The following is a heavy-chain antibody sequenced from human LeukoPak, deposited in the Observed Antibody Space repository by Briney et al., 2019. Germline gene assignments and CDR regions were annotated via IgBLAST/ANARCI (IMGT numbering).Heavy chain of an antibody. CDR1: GGTFSSYA. J-gene: IGHJ6*02. V-gene: IGHV1-69*13. CDR3: ARDSRVSGVDYYYYGMDV. CDR2: IIPIFGTA. D-gene: IGHD3-3*01. Sequence: ASVKVSCKASGGTFSSYAISWVRQAPGQGLEWMGGIIPIFGTANYAQKFQGRVTITADESTSTAYTELSSLRSEDTAVYYCARDSRVSGVDYYYYGMDVWGQGTTVTVSS.